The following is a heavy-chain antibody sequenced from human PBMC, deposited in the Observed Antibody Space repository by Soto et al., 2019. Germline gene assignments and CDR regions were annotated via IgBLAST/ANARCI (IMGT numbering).Heavy chain of an antibody. CDR3: ARENYGDYLNWFDP. CDR2: ISSSSSTI. Sequence: EVQLVESGGGLVQPGGSLRLSCAASGFTFSSYSMNWVRQAPGKGLEWVSYISSSSSTIYYADSVKGRFTISRDNAKNALYLQMHSLRDEDTAGYYCARENYGDYLNWFDPWGQGTLVTVSS. CDR1: GFTFSSYS. J-gene: IGHJ5*02. V-gene: IGHV3-48*02. D-gene: IGHD4-17*01.